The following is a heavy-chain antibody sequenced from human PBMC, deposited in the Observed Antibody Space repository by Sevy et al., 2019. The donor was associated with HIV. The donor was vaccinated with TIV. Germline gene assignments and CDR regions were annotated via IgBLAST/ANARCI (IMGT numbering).Heavy chain of an antibody. D-gene: IGHD3-22*01. Sequence: GGSLRLSCAASGFTFSSYSMNWVRQAPGKGLEWVSSISSSSSYIYYADSVKGRFTISRDNAKNSLYLQMISLRAEDTAVYYCARLVGYYYDSSGYYDYYYYMDVWGKGTTVTVSS. CDR3: ARLVGYYYDSSGYYDYYYYMDV. CDR1: GFTFSSYS. V-gene: IGHV3-21*01. J-gene: IGHJ6*03. CDR2: ISSSSSYI.